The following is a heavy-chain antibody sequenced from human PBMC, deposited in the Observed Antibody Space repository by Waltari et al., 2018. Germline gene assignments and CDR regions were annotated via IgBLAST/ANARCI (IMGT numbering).Heavy chain of an antibody. CDR2: INKYGSRT. CDR3: ARLGYCRRANCFYGMHV. CDR1: GFTFSSYW. D-gene: IGHD2-15*01. V-gene: IGHV3-7*01. J-gene: IGHJ6*02. Sequence: EVQVVESGGGLVQPGGSLRLSCAASGFTFSSYWMSWVRQAPGKGLWWLASINKYGSRTFNLDPVKDRSTIARDNAQISLVLQMNSPSADDTAGYYCARLGYCRRANCFYGMHVWGQVTTVIVS.